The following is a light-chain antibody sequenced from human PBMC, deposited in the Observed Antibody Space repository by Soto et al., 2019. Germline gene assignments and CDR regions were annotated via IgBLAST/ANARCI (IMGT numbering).Light chain of an antibody. CDR3: QQYGSSPLT. CDR2: GAS. V-gene: IGKV3-20*01. CDR1: QSVSSSY. Sequence: EIVLTQSPGTLSLSLGERATLSCRASQSVSSSYLAWYQQKPGQAPRLLIYGASSRATGIPDRFSGSGSGTDFTLTISRLEPEDFAVYYCQQYGSSPLTFGPGTKGDI. J-gene: IGKJ3*01.